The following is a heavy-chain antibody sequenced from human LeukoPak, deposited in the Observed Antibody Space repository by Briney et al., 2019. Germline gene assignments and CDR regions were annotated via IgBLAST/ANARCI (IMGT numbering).Heavy chain of an antibody. D-gene: IGHD3-22*01. CDR3: ARDGSDSSGYLTDYYNYYYFMDV. Sequence: ASVKVSCKASGYTFTSYDINWVRQATGQGLEWVGWMNPNSGNTGYAQKFQGRVTMTRNTSISTAYMELRSLRSEDKAVYHCARDGSDSSGYLTDYYNYYYFMDVWGKGTTVSVS. CDR1: GYTFTSYD. CDR2: MNPNSGNT. J-gene: IGHJ6*03. V-gene: IGHV1-8*01.